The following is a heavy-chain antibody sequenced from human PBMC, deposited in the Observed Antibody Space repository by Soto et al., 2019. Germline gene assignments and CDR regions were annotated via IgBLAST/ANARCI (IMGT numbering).Heavy chain of an antibody. Sequence: PGGSLRLSCAASGFTFSSYAMSWVRQAPGKGLEWVSAISGSGGSTYYADSVKGRFTISRDNSKNTLYLQMNSLRAEDTAVYYCAKESSIAVAVSYGMDVWGQGTTVTVSS. CDR1: GFTFSSYA. CDR2: ISGSGGST. V-gene: IGHV3-23*01. CDR3: AKESSIAVAVSYGMDV. J-gene: IGHJ6*02. D-gene: IGHD6-19*01.